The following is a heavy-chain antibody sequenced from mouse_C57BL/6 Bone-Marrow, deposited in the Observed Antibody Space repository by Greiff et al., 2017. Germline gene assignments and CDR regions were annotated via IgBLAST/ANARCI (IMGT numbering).Heavy chain of an antibody. CDR1: GFTFSSYG. CDR2: ISSGGSYT. D-gene: IGHD1-1*01. J-gene: IGHJ2*01. V-gene: IGHV5-6*01. CDR3: ARPDYGSSYYY. Sequence: EVQLQQSGGDLVKPGGSLKLSCAASGFTFSSYGMSWVRQTPDKRLEWVATISSGGSYTYYPDSVKGRFTISRDNAKNTLYLQMSSLKSEDTAMYYCARPDYGSSYYYWGQGTTLTVSS.